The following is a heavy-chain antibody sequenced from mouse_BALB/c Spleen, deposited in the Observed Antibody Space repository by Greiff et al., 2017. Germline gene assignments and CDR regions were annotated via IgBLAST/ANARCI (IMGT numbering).Heavy chain of an antibody. Sequence: VQLKQPGAELVRPGASVKLSCKASGYTFTSYWINWVKQRPGQGLEWIGNIYPSDSYTNYNQKFKDKATLTVDKSSSTAYMQLSSPTSEDSAVYCCTGGGLPYYFDYWGQGTTLTVSS. CDR1: GYTFTSYW. V-gene: IGHV1-69*02. D-gene: IGHD3-1*01. CDR2: IYPSDSYT. CDR3: TGGGLPYYFDY. J-gene: IGHJ2*01.